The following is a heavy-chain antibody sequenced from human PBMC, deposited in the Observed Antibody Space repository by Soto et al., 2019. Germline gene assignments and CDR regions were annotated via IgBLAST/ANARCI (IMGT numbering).Heavy chain of an antibody. CDR2: NDPRDAYT. J-gene: IGHJ6*02. Sequence: PGESLNTSCKGSGYSFTSYWLVWVRQMPGKGLEWMGRNDPRDAYTNYSPSFQGHVTISVDKSISTAYLQWSSLKASDTAMYYCTRLEGVATESYYYGMDVWGQGTTVTVSS. CDR1: GYSFTSYW. V-gene: IGHV5-10-1*01. D-gene: IGHD5-12*01. CDR3: TRLEGVATESYYYGMDV.